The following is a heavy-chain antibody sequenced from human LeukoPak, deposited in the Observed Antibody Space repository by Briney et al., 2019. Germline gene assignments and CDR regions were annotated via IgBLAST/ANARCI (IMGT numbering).Heavy chain of an antibody. CDR3: ARDRFPNP. CDR2: IYYSGST. J-gene: IGHJ5*02. Sequence: SETLFLTCTVSGGSISSYYWSWIRQPPGKGLEWIGYIYYSGSTNYNPSLKSRVTISVDTSKNQFSLKLSSVTAADTAVYYCARDRFPNPWGQGTLVTVSS. V-gene: IGHV4-59*01. CDR1: GGSISSYY.